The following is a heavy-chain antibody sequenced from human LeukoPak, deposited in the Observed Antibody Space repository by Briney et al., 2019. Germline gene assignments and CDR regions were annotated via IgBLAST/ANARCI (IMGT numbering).Heavy chain of an antibody. J-gene: IGHJ4*02. CDR3: ARNYGDYVDY. Sequence: SGGSLRLSCAASGFTFRSHAMSWVRQAPGKGLEWVAVIWYDGSNKYYADSVKGRFTISRDNSKNTLYLQMNSLRAEDTAVYYCARNYGDYVDYWGQGTLVTVSS. V-gene: IGHV3-33*08. D-gene: IGHD4-17*01. CDR1: GFTFRSHA. CDR2: IWYDGSNK.